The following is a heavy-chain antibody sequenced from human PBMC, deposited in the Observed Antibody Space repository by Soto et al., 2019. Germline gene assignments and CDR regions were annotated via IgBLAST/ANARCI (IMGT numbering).Heavy chain of an antibody. Sequence: SVKVSCKASGCTFSSYAISWVRQARGQGREWMGGIIPIFGTANYAQKFQGRVTITADESTSTAYMELSSLRSEDTAVYYCATGITDIVATISASGYYYYGIEVRGQGTTVSVYS. CDR2: IIPIFGTA. D-gene: IGHD5-12*01. V-gene: IGHV1-69*13. CDR1: GCTFSSYA. J-gene: IGHJ6*02. CDR3: ATGITDIVATISASGYYYYGIEV.